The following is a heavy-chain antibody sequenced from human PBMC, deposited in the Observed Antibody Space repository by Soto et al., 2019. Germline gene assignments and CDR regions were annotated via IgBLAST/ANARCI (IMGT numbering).Heavy chain of an antibody. Sequence: QVQLVQSGAEVKKPGSSVKVPCKASGGTFSNYPISWVRQAPGQGLEWMGGIIPVFGTVNYAQKFQGRVTITADESTSTVDMELSSLRSEDTAVYYCARGNDRWLQLGYFDLWGRGTLVTVSS. J-gene: IGHJ2*01. V-gene: IGHV1-69*12. CDR2: IIPVFGTV. D-gene: IGHD5-12*01. CDR3: ARGNDRWLQLGYFDL. CDR1: GGTFSNYP.